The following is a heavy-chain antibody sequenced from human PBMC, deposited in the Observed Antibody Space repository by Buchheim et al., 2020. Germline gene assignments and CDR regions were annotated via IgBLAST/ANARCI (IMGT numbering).Heavy chain of an antibody. CDR3: AKDFKALYCGTGCFFDY. J-gene: IGHJ4*02. V-gene: IGHV3-30*18. CDR1: GFTFSNHG. Sequence: QVQLVESGGGVVQPGRSLRLSCAASGFTFSNHGMHWVRQAPGKGLEWVAIISYDGNQKYYADSVRGQFTISRDNSKNTMYLQMNSLRTEDTAVYYCAKDFKALYCGTGCFFDYWGQGTL. D-gene: IGHD2-21*01. CDR2: ISYDGNQK.